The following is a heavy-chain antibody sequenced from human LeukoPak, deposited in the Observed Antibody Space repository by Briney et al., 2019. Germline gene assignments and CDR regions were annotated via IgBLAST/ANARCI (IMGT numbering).Heavy chain of an antibody. V-gene: IGHV3-21*01. CDR1: EFTFSSYT. J-gene: IGHJ4*02. D-gene: IGHD2-15*01. Sequence: GGSLRLSCAASEFTFSSYTINWVPQAPGKGLEWVSSISSTGTYISYADSLKGRFTNARDNAKNSLYLQMNSRRAEDTAVYYCARGGGNFDYWGQGTLVSVSS. CDR2: ISSTGTYI. CDR3: ARGGGNFDY.